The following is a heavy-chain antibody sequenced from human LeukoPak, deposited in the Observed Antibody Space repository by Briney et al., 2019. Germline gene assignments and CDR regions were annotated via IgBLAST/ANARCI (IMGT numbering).Heavy chain of an antibody. D-gene: IGHD3-22*01. J-gene: IGHJ4*02. CDR2: VYHSGST. Sequence: SETLSLTCTVSGGSIRSSSYYWGWIRQPPTKGLEWIGNVYHSGSTYYNPSLKSRVTISVDRSKNQFSLKLSSVTAADPAVYYCARGVYDSSGSHGDYFDYWGQGTLVTVSS. V-gene: IGHV4-39*07. CDR1: GGSIRSSSYY. CDR3: ARGVYDSSGSHGDYFDY.